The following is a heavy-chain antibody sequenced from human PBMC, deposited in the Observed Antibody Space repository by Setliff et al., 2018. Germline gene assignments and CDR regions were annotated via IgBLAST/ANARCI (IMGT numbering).Heavy chain of an antibody. Sequence: HPGGSLRLSCAASGFTFSSYWMHWVRQAPGKGPVWISNIDRDGTTTIYADSVKGRFTISRDNVKNTLYLEMNNLRAEDTAVYHCARLATIFVGGDKVDPWGQGTLVTVSS. CDR2: IDRDGTTT. CDR1: GFTFSSYW. CDR3: ARLATIFVGGDKVDP. D-gene: IGHD3-3*01. V-gene: IGHV3-74*01. J-gene: IGHJ5*02.